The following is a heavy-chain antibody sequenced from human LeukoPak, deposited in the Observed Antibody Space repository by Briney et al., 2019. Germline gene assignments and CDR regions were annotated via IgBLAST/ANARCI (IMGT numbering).Heavy chain of an antibody. J-gene: IGHJ2*01. D-gene: IGHD2-21*02. Sequence: PSETLSLTCTVSGGSISSYYWSWIRQPPGKGLEWIGYIYYSGSTNYNPSLKSRVTISVDTSKNQFSLKLSSVTAADTAVYYCARSSATYCGGDCYWYFDLWGRGTLVTVSS. CDR1: GGSISSYY. CDR2: IYYSGST. CDR3: ARSSATYCGGDCYWYFDL. V-gene: IGHV4-59*08.